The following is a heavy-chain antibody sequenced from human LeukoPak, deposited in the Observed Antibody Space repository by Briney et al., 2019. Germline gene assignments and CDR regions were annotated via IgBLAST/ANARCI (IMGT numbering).Heavy chain of an antibody. V-gene: IGHV1-46*01. CDR1: GYTFTSYY. Sequence: ASVKVSCKASGYTFTSYYMHWVRQAPGQGLEWMGIINPSGGSTSYAQKFQGRVTMTTDTSTSTAYMELRSLRSDDTAVYYCARGGGSSSYYYDSSRPGDYWGQGTLVTVSS. J-gene: IGHJ4*02. CDR3: ARGGGSSSYYYDSSRPGDY. D-gene: IGHD3-22*01. CDR2: INPSGGST.